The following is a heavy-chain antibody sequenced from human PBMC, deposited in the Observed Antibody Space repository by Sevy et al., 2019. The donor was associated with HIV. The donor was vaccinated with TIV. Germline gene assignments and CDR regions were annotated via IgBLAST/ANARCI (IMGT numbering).Heavy chain of an antibody. CDR3: AREENRELGTIPLDS. J-gene: IGHJ4*02. CDR1: GFTFSHHN. D-gene: IGHD7-27*01. V-gene: IGHV3-48*02. CDR2: ISKSGSTT. Sequence: QLGGSLRLSCAASGFTFSHHNMNWVRQAPGKGLEWISYISKSGSTTYFADSVRGRFTISRYNAKNSLFLEMHSLTDEDTAVYYCAREENRELGTIPLDSWGRGIQVTVSS.